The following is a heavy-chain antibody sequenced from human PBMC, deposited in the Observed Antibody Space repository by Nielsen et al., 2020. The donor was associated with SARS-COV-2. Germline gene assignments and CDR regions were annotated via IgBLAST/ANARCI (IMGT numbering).Heavy chain of an antibody. V-gene: IGHV1-2*06. CDR1: GYTFTGYY. CDR2: INPNSGGT. Sequence: ASVKVSCKASGYTFTGYYMHWVRQAPGQGLEWMGRINPNSGGTNYAQKFQGRVTMTRDTSISTAYMELSRLRSDDTAVYYCARDPSLAGVPAAYTYYYYYGMDVWGQGTTVTVSS. J-gene: IGHJ6*02. CDR3: ARDPSLAGVPAAYTYYYYYGMDV. D-gene: IGHD2-2*01.